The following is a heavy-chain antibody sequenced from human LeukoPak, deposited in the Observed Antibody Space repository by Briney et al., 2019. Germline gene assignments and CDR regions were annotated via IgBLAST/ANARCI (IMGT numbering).Heavy chain of an antibody. CDR1: GFTFLNYA. V-gene: IGHV3-30*04. Sequence: GRSLRLSCVASGFTFLNYAVHWVRQAPGKGLEWVALMSYDGKKNYYTDSVKGRFTLSRDTSKNTLYLQMNSLRPEDTAVYYCAREWGAAIDYWGRGTLVTVSS. J-gene: IGHJ4*02. D-gene: IGHD6-13*01. CDR2: MSYDGKKN. CDR3: AREWGAAIDY.